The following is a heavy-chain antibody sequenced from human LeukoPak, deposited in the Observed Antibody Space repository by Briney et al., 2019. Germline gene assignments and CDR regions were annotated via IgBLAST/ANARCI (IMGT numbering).Heavy chain of an antibody. V-gene: IGHV4-31*03. CDR3: ARHRGYSSWFDP. CDR1: GGSISSNNYF. CDR2: ISYSGTT. D-gene: IGHD5-18*01. J-gene: IGHJ5*02. Sequence: SQTLSLTCTVSGGSISSNNYFWTWLRQHPGKGLEWIGYISYSGTTYYNPSLKSRVTISMDTSNNQFSLRLSSVTAADTAMYYCARHRGYSSWFDPWGQGTLVTVSS.